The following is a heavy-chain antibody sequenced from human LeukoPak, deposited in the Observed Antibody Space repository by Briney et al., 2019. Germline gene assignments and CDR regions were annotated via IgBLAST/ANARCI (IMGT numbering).Heavy chain of an antibody. D-gene: IGHD3-10*01. V-gene: IGHV3-23*01. CDR2: IGGSRGST. CDR1: GFTFSSYA. J-gene: IGHJ4*02. Sequence: PGGSLRPSCAASGFTFSSYAMRWVRQAPGKGLEWVSSIGGSRGSTYYADSVKGRFTNSRDNSKNTLYLQMNSLRAEDTAVYYWGERGSSPLYYFEHWGPGNLGTVS. CDR3: GERGSSPLYYFEH.